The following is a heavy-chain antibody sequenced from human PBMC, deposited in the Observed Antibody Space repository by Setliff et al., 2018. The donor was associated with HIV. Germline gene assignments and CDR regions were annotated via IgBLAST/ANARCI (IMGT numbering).Heavy chain of an antibody. D-gene: IGHD3-22*01. Sequence: SETLSLTCAVSGGSISSNWWSWVRQSPGKGLEWIGEIYHSGSTHYNPSLQSRVTISVDKSKSQFSLKLNSVTAAGTAVYYCGGNGYYSIDYWGQGTLVTVSS. V-gene: IGHV4-4*02. CDR1: GGSISSNW. J-gene: IGHJ4*02. CDR2: IYHSGST. CDR3: GGNGYYSIDY.